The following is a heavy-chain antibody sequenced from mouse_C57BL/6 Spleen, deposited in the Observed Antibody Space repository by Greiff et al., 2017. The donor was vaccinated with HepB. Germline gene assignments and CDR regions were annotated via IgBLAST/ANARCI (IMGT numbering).Heavy chain of an antibody. Sequence: VQLQQSGPELVKPGASVKIPCKASGYTFTDYNMDWVKQSHGKSLEWIGDINPNNGGTIYNQKFKGKATLTVDKSSSTAYMELRSLTSEDTAVYYCARGRLRRGTWFAYWGQGTLVTVSA. J-gene: IGHJ3*01. CDR1: GYTFTDYN. CDR3: ARGRLRRGTWFAY. D-gene: IGHD2-4*01. CDR2: INPNNGGT. V-gene: IGHV1-18*01.